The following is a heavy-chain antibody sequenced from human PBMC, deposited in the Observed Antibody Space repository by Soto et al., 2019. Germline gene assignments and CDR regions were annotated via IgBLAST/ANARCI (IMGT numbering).Heavy chain of an antibody. V-gene: IGHV1-46*01. J-gene: IGHJ5*02. CDR1: GYTFTSYY. D-gene: IGHD1-7*01. CDR2: INPSGGST. CDR3: ARDSVLRSHNWTYGTPSEKYNWFDP. Sequence: ASVKVSCKASGYTFTSYYMHWVRQAPGQGLEWMGIINPSGGSTSYAQKFQGRVTMTRDTSTSTVYMELSSLRSEDTAVYYCARDSVLRSHNWTYGTPSEKYNWFDPWGQGTLVTVSS.